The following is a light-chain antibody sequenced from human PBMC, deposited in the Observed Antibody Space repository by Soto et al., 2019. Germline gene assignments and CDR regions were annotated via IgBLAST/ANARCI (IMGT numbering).Light chain of an antibody. CDR3: QQRSNCL. Sequence: EILLTQSPGTLSLSPGERATLSCRASQSVSSYLAWYQQKPGQAPRLLIYDASNRATGIPARFSGSGSGTDFTLTISSLEPEDFAVYYCQQRSNCLFGQGTRLEIK. J-gene: IGKJ5*01. CDR1: QSVSSY. V-gene: IGKV3-11*01. CDR2: DAS.